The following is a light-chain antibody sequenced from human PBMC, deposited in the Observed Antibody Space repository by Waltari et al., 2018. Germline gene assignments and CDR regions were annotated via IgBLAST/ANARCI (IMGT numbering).Light chain of an antibody. Sequence: QSVLTQPPSTSGTPGQTVTIPCSGSTSNIGTNTVTWYQLLPGTAPKTVIFANYHRPSGVPDRFSASKSGTSASLVISGLRSEDEADYFCATWDDSLSGRVFGGGTKVTVL. J-gene: IGLJ3*02. CDR2: ANY. CDR1: TSNIGTNT. V-gene: IGLV1-44*01. CDR3: ATWDDSLSGRV.